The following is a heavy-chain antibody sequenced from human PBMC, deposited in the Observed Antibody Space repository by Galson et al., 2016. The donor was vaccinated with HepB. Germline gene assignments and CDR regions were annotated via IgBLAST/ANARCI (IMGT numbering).Heavy chain of an antibody. V-gene: IGHV3-7*01. Sequence: SLRLSCAASGFTFSNYWMSWVRQGPGKGLEWMGNIKDDGSEKNYVESVKGRFTISRDNAKNSLYLQMNSLRVEDTAVYYCTRDFGYSNYDWGQGTLVTVSS. J-gene: IGHJ4*02. CDR3: TRDFGYSNYD. CDR1: GFTFSNYW. CDR2: IKDDGSEK. D-gene: IGHD6-13*01.